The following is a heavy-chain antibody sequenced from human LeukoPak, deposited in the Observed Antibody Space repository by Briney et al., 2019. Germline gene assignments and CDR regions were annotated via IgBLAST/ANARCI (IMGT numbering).Heavy chain of an antibody. CDR3: ARGDYYDSSGYGFDY. CDR2: IYYSGST. J-gene: IGHJ4*02. CDR1: GGSISSGGYY. D-gene: IGHD3-22*01. V-gene: IGHV4-31*03. Sequence: SQTLSLTCTVSGGSISSGGYYWSWIRQHPGKGLKWIGYIYYSGSTYYNPSLKSRVTISVDTSKNQFSLKLSSVTAADTAVYYCARGDYYDSSGYGFDYWGQGTLVTVSS.